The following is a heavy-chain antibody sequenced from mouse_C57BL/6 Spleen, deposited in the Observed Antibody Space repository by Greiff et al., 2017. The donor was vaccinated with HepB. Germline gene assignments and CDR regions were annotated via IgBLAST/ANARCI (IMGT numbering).Heavy chain of an antibody. Sequence: EVKLQESGPELVKPGASVKISCKASGYSFTGYYMNWVKQSPEKSLEWIGEINPSTGGTTYNQKFKAKATLTVDKSSSTAYMQLKSLTSEDSAVYYCAREGYWGQGTTLTVSS. CDR3: AREGY. CDR2: INPSTGGT. V-gene: IGHV1-42*01. J-gene: IGHJ2*01. CDR1: GYSFTGYY.